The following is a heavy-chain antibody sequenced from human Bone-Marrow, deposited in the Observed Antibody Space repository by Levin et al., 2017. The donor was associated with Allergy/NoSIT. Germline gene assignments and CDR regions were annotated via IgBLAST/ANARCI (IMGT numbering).Heavy chain of an antibody. CDR3: AKWVAVLSLMITFGGVIGPFDY. Sequence: PGGSLRLSCAASGFTFSSYAMSWVRQAPGKGLEWVSAISGSGGSTYYADSVKGRFTISRDNSKNTLYLQMNSLRAEDTAVYYCAKWVAVLSLMITFGGVIGPFDYWGQGTLVTVSS. D-gene: IGHD3-16*02. J-gene: IGHJ4*02. CDR2: ISGSGGST. V-gene: IGHV3-23*01. CDR1: GFTFSSYA.